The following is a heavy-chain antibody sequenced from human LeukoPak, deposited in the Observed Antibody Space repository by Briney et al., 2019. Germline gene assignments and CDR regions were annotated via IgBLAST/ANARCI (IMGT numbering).Heavy chain of an antibody. V-gene: IGHV4-61*02. J-gene: IGHJ4*02. CDR2: IYTSGST. CDR1: GSSISSGSYY. CDR3: ARSAELWFGNFGFDY. Sequence: TLSLTCTVSGSSISSGSYYWSWIRQPAGKGLEWIGRIYTSGSTNYNPSLKSRVTISVDTSKNQFSLKLSSVTAADTAVYYCARSAELWFGNFGFDYWGQGTLVTVSS. D-gene: IGHD3-10*01.